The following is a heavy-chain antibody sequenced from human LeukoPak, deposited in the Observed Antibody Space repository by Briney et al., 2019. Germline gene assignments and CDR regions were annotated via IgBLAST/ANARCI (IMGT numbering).Heavy chain of an antibody. V-gene: IGHV3-30-3*01. CDR1: GFTFSSYA. Sequence: GGSLRLSCAASGFTFSSYAMHWVRQAPGKGLEWVAVISYVGSNKYYADSVKGRFTISRDNSKNTLYLKMNSLRAEDTAVYYCAREMATIVERQTYYYYGMDVWGQGTTVTVSS. J-gene: IGHJ6*02. D-gene: IGHD5-24*01. CDR3: AREMATIVERQTYYYYGMDV. CDR2: ISYVGSNK.